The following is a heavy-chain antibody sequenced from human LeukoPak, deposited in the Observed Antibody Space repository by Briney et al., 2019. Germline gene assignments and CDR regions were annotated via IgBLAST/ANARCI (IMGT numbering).Heavy chain of an antibody. CDR1: GFTFSNYW. CDR3: ARVFIVGSRSVFDF. Sequence: GGYLRLSCAASGFTFSNYWMSWVRLAPGKGLEWVANIKQDGSEKYYVDSVEGRFTISRDNAKNLLSLQMNSLRAEDTAVYHCARVFIVGSRSVFDFWGQGTLVTVSS. D-gene: IGHD2-21*01. CDR2: IKQDGSEK. V-gene: IGHV3-7*01. J-gene: IGHJ4*02.